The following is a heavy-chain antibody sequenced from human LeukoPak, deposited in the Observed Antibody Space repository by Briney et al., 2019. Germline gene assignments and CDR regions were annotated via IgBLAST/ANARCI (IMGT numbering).Heavy chain of an antibody. Sequence: GGSLRLSWAASGFTFDDYGMSWFRQAPGKGLDWASGINWNGGSTGYADSVKGRFTISRDNAKNYLYLQMNSLRAEDTALYYCAVVAATYYYYYMDVWGKGTTVTVSS. CDR1: GFTFDDYG. CDR3: AVVAATYYYYYMDV. CDR2: INWNGGST. J-gene: IGHJ6*03. D-gene: IGHD2-15*01. V-gene: IGHV3-20*04.